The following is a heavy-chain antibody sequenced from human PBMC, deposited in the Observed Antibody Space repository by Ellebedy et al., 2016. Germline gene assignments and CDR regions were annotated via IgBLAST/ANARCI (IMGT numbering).Heavy chain of an antibody. D-gene: IGHD2-21*01. V-gene: IGHV3-23*01. CDR1: GFTFKTYD. Sequence: GGSLRLXXAASGFTFKTYDLSWVRQAPGEGLEWVSTLSGSGPKNDYADSLQGRFTISRDNSKSTLYLQMNSLRAEDTAVYYCAKHETDGDYYFDLWGRGTLVTVSS. CDR2: LSGSGPKN. CDR3: AKHETDGDYYFDL. J-gene: IGHJ2*01.